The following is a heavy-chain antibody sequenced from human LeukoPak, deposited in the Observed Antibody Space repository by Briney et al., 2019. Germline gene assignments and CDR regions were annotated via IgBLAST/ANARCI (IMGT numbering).Heavy chain of an antibody. CDR1: GGSISSYY. D-gene: IGHD3-10*01. J-gene: IGHJ6*03. CDR2: IDYSGST. Sequence: PSETLSLTCTVSGGSISSYYWSWIRQPPGKGLEWIGYIDYSGSTNYNPSLKSRVTISVDTSKNQFSLKLSSVTAADTAVYYCARDDGSGSDSMDVWGKGTTVTVSS. CDR3: ARDDGSGSDSMDV. V-gene: IGHV4-59*01.